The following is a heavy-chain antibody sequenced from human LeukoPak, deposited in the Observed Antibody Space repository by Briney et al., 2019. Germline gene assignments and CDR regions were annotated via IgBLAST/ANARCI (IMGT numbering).Heavy chain of an antibody. D-gene: IGHD3-10*01. V-gene: IGHV3-21*01. CDR1: GFTFSTSY. J-gene: IGHJ4*02. CDR3: AKAPSGADY. CDR2: ISSSSSYI. Sequence: GSLRLSCAASGFTFSTSYMNWVRQAPGKGLEWVSSISSSSSYIYYADSLKGRFTISRDNARNSLYLQMNSLRAEDTAVYYCAKAPSGADYWGQGTLVTVSS.